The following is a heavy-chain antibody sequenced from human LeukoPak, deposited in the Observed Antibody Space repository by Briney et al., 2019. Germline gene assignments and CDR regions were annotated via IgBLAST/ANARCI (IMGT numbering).Heavy chain of an antibody. V-gene: IGHV3-53*01. CDR1: GFTVSSNY. Sequence: GGSLRLSCADCGFTVSSNYMSMVRPAPGVGLEWVSDFYSGGSTYYADSLKGRFTIARDNSKNTLYLQMNSLRAEDTAVYYCASQRRDNNPRFDYWGQGTLVTVSS. CDR3: ASQRRDNNPRFDY. CDR2: FYSGGST. D-gene: IGHD1/OR15-1a*01. J-gene: IGHJ4*02.